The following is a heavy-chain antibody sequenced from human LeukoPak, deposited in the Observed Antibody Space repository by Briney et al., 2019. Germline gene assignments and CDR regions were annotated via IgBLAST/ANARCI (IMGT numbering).Heavy chain of an antibody. CDR3: ARGPGYCSGGSCYSEDY. CDR1: GYTFTGYY. CDR2: INPNSGGT. Sequence: ASAKVSCKASGYTFTGYYMHWVRQAPGQGLEWMGWINPNSGGTNYAQKFQGRVTMTRDTSISTAYMELSRLRSDDTAVYYCARGPGYCSGGSCYSEDYWGQGTLVTVSS. J-gene: IGHJ4*02. V-gene: IGHV1-2*02. D-gene: IGHD2-15*01.